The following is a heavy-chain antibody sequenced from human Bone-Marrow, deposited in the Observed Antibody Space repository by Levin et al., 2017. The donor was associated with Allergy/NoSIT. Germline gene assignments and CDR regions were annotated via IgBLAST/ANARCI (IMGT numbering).Heavy chain of an antibody. Sequence: SVKVSCKASGGTFSSYAISWVRQAPGQGLEWMGGIIPIFGTANYAQKFQGRVTITADESTSTAYMELSSLRSEDTAVYYCARVTTDLVGYYYMDVWGKGTTVTVSS. V-gene: IGHV1-69*13. CDR3: ARVTTDLVGYYYMDV. J-gene: IGHJ6*03. CDR1: GGTFSSYA. CDR2: IIPIFGTA. D-gene: IGHD4-11*01.